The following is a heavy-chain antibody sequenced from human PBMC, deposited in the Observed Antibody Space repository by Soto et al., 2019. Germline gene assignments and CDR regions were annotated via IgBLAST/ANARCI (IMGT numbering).Heavy chain of an antibody. V-gene: IGHV3-21*01. Sequence: GGSLRLSCAASGFTFSSYSMNWVRQAPGKGLEWVSSISSSSSYIYYADSVKGRFTISRDNAKNSLYLQMNSLRAEDTAVYYCARGREVVVAARFDYWGQGTLVTVSS. CDR2: ISSSSSYI. CDR1: GFTFSSYS. D-gene: IGHD2-15*01. CDR3: ARGREVVVAARFDY. J-gene: IGHJ4*02.